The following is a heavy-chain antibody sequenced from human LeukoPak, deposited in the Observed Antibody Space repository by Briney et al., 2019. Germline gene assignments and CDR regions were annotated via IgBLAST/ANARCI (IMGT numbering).Heavy chain of an antibody. D-gene: IGHD5-18*01. CDR2: IYHSGST. Sequence: PSETLSLTCTVSGGSISSSSYYWGWIRQPPGKGLEWIGSIYHSGSTYYNPSLKSRVTISVDTSKNQFSLKLSSVTAADTAVYYCASAPGYSYGGPFYYYGMDVWGQGTTVTVSS. J-gene: IGHJ6*02. CDR3: ASAPGYSYGGPFYYYGMDV. CDR1: GGSISSSSYY. V-gene: IGHV4-39*07.